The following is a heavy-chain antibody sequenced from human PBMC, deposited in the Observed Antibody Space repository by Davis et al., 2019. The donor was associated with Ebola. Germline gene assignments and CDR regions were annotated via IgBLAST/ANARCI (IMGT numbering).Heavy chain of an antibody. V-gene: IGHV1-69*13. D-gene: IGHD3-22*01. CDR3: ARGDYYYDSSGYYHFDY. CDR2: IIPIFGTA. Sequence: SVKVSCKASGGTFSSYAISWVRQAPGQGLEWMGGIIPIFGTANYAQKFQGRVTITADESTSTAYMELSSLRSEDTAVYYCARGDYYYDSSGYYHFDYWGQGTLVTVSS. CDR1: GGTFSSYA. J-gene: IGHJ4*02.